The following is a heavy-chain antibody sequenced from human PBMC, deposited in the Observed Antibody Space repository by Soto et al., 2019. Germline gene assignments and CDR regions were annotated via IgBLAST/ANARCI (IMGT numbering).Heavy chain of an antibody. Sequence: QVQLVESGGGVVQPGRSLRLSCAASGFTFSSYGMPWVRQAPGKGLEWVAVISYDGSNKYYADSVKGRFTISRDNSKNTLYLQMNSLRAEDTAVYYCAKELERSIACTVDCWGQGTLVTVSS. D-gene: IGHD6-6*01. CDR3: AKELERSIACTVDC. CDR1: GFTFSSYG. J-gene: IGHJ4*02. CDR2: ISYDGSNK. V-gene: IGHV3-30*18.